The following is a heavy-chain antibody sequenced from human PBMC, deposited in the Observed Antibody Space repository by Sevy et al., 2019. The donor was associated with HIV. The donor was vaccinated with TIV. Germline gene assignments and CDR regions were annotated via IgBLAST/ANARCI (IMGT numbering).Heavy chain of an antibody. V-gene: IGHV4-30-2*01. Sequence: SETLSLTCAVSGGSISSGDYSWTWIRQPPGKGLEWIGYIYHSGSTYYNPSLKSRVTISVDRSKNQFSLRLSSVTAADTAVSYCARGRYDFWSGYGPWGQGTLVTVSS. CDR3: ARGRYDFWSGYGP. CDR1: GGSISSGDYS. D-gene: IGHD3-3*01. CDR2: IYHSGST. J-gene: IGHJ5*02.